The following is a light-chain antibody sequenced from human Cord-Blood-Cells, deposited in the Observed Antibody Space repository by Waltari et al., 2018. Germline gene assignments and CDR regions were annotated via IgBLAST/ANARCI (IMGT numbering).Light chain of an antibody. V-gene: IGKV3-20*01. Sequence: EIVLTQSRGTLSLSPGERATLSCRVSQSVSSSYLAWYQQKPGQAPRLLIYGASSRATGIPDRFSGSGSGTDFTLTISRLEPEDFAVYYCQQYGSSPRTFGQGTKVEIK. CDR3: QQYGSSPRT. J-gene: IGKJ1*01. CDR1: QSVSSSY. CDR2: GAS.